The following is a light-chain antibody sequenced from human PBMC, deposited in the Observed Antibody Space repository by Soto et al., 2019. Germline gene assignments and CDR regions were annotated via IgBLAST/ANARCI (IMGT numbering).Light chain of an antibody. CDR1: QGIGVY. CDR3: QKYNSAPLT. Sequence: DIQMTHSPSSLSASFGDRVTITCRASQGIGVYLAWFQQKPGNAPKLLIYAASTLQSGVPSRFSGSGSGTDFTLTISGLQPEDVATYYCQKYNSAPLTFGGGTKVDIK. V-gene: IGKV1-27*01. CDR2: AAS. J-gene: IGKJ4*01.